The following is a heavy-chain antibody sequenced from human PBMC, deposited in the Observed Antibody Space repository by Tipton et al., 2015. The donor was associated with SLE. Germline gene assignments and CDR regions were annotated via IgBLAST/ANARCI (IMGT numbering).Heavy chain of an antibody. CDR1: GFTFSSYW. D-gene: IGHD3-9*01. V-gene: IGHV3/OR16-13*01. CDR2: INSDGGGT. Sequence: SLRLSCAASGFTFSSYWMHWVRQAPGKGLVWVSRINSDGGGTSYADSVKGRFTISRDNSKNTLYLQMSSLRTEDTALYYCTRDRADILTGFDYWGQGTLVTVSS. CDR3: TRDRADILTGFDY. J-gene: IGHJ4*02.